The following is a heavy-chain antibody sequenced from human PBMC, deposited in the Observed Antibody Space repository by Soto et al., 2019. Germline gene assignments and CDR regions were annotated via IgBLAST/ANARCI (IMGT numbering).Heavy chain of an antibody. CDR1: GYTFPSYG. J-gene: IGHJ3*02. D-gene: IGHD3-10*01. V-gene: IGHV1-18*01. Sequence: ASVKVSCKASGYTFPSYGIGWVRQAPGQGLEWMGWISAYNGNANYAQNLQGRVTMTTDTSTSTAYMELRSLRSDDTAVYYCARDGPMDRAFDIWGQGTMVTVSS. CDR2: ISAYNGNA. CDR3: ARDGPMDRAFDI.